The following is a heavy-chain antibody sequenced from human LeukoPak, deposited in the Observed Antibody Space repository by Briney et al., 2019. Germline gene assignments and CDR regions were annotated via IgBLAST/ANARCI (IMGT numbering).Heavy chain of an antibody. CDR3: VTSSAVGGAQRAFDY. D-gene: IGHD3-10*01. V-gene: IGHV1-2*02. CDR1: GYTFTGYY. J-gene: IGHJ4*02. Sequence: ASVKVSCKASGYTFTGYYIHWVRQAPGQGLEWLGWTNPNAGDTKYAQKFQGRVTVTRDTSISTAYMELSRLRSDDTAVYYCVTSSAVGGAQRAFDYWGQGTLVTVSS. CDR2: TNPNAGDT.